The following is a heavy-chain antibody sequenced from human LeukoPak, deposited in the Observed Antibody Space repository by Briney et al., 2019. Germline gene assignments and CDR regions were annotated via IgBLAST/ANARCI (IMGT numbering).Heavy chain of an antibody. D-gene: IGHD5-18*01. CDR1: GFTFSRYA. CDR3: ARVDTAMGSLDY. J-gene: IGHJ4*02. CDR2: IWYDGSNK. V-gene: IGHV3-33*01. Sequence: GGSLRLSCAASGFTFSRYAMHWVRQAPGKGLEGVAIIWYDGSNKNYVDTVEGRFTISRDNGKNTLYLQMNSLRAEDTAVYYCARVDTAMGSLDYWGQGILVTVSS.